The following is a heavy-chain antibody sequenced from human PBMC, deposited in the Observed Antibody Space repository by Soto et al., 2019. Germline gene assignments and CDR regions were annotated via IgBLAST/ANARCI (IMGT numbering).Heavy chain of an antibody. CDR1: GFTFSSYG. J-gene: IGHJ6*02. D-gene: IGHD3-3*01. CDR2: IWYDGSKK. V-gene: IGHV3-33*01. CDR3: ARRFFNYYYYGMDV. Sequence: QVQLVESGGGVVQPGRSLRLSCAASGFTFSSYGMHWVRQAPGKGLEWVAVIWYDGSKKYYADSVKGRFTISRDNSKNTLYLQMNSLRAEDTAVYYCARRFFNYYYYGMDVWGQGTTVTVSS.